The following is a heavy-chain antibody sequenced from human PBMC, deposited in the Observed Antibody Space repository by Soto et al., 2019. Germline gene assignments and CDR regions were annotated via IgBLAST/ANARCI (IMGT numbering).Heavy chain of an antibody. CDR3: ARDPIAAAA. Sequence: PSETLSLTCTVSGGSISNPIYYWAWIRQPPGKGLGWIGSIFYNGNSYYNPSLKSRVTMSVDTSQNQFSLKLSSVTAADTAVYYCARDPIAAAAWGQGTLVTVSS. J-gene: IGHJ5*02. CDR2: IFYNGNS. D-gene: IGHD6-13*01. V-gene: IGHV4-39*07. CDR1: GGSISNPIYY.